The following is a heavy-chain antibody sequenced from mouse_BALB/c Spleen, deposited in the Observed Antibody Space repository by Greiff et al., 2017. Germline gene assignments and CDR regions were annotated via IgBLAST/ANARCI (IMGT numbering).Heavy chain of an antibody. Sequence: VMLVESGGGLVKPGGSLKLSCAASGFTFSDYYMYWVRQPPGKGLEWLGMIWGDGSTDYNSALKSRLSISKDNSKSQVFLKMNSLQTDDTARYYCARDRGRDSSGYGGFAYWGQGTLVTVSA. J-gene: IGHJ3*01. D-gene: IGHD3-2*01. CDR2: IWGDGST. V-gene: IGHV2-6-7*01. CDR1: GFTFSDYY. CDR3: ARDRGRDSSGYGGFAY.